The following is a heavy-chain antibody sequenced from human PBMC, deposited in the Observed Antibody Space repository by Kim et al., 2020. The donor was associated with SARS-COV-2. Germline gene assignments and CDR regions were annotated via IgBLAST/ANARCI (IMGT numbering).Heavy chain of an antibody. Sequence: ASVKVSCKASGYTFTSYAMNWVRQAPGQGLEWMGWINTNTGNPTYAQGFTGRFVFSLDTSVSTAYLQISSLKAEDTAVYYCARAKGHRKYSSGWYNYYGMDVWGQGTTVTVSS. D-gene: IGHD6-19*01. V-gene: IGHV7-4-1*02. CDR1: GYTFTSYA. J-gene: IGHJ6*02. CDR3: ARAKGHRKYSSGWYNYYGMDV. CDR2: INTNTGNP.